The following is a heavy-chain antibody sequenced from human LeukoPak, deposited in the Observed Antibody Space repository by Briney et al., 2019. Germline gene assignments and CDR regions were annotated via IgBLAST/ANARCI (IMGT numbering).Heavy chain of an antibody. D-gene: IGHD2/OR15-2a*01. V-gene: IGHV3-21*01. CDR3: ARDTENIGYDAFEF. J-gene: IGHJ5*01. CDR1: GFTFRSYS. CDR2: IDPSSTYI. Sequence: GGSLRLSCAASGFTFRSYSMNWVRQAPGKGLEWVSAIDPSSTYIYYADSVKGRFTISRDNAENSLYLQMNSLRVEDTAVYYCARDTENIGYDAFEFWGHGTLVTVSS.